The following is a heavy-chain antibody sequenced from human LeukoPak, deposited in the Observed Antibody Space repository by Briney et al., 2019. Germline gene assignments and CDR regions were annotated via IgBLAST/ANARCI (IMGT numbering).Heavy chain of an antibody. V-gene: IGHV3-30*02. CDR1: GFPFSSYG. CDR2: LRKDATYS. CDR3: ASGGPTTGTIDN. J-gene: IGHJ4*02. Sequence: GGSLRLSCSASGFPFSSYGVYWARQTPDKGLQWVAYLRKDATYSNYADSVRGRFTIEIDNSKNTLDLQMSSLRVEYTAVYYGASGGPTTGTIDNSGEGALVTVSS. D-gene: IGHD4-17*01.